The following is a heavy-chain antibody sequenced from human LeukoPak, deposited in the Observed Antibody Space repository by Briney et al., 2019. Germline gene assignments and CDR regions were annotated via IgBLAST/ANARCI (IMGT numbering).Heavy chain of an antibody. V-gene: IGHV3-30*02. CDR1: GFTFSSYG. CDR3: AKDHSSGWPYCFPY. Sequence: GGSLRLSCAASGFTFSSYGMHWVRQAPGKGLEWVAFIHYDGSNKYYADSVKGRFTISRDNSKNTLFLQMNSLRAEDTAVYYCAKDHSSGWPYCFPYWGQGTLVTVSA. D-gene: IGHD6-19*01. CDR2: IHYDGSNK. J-gene: IGHJ4*02.